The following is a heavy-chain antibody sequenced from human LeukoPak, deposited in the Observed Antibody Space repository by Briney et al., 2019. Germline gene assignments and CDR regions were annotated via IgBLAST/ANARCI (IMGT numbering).Heavy chain of an antibody. CDR1: GFTFSSYA. Sequence: GGSLRLSCAASGFTFSSYAMSWVRQAPGKGLEWVSAISGSGGSTYYADSVKGRFTISRDNSKNTLYLQMNSLRAEDTAVYCCAKATSGWSSYYYYYMDVWGKGTTVTVSS. J-gene: IGHJ6*03. V-gene: IGHV3-23*01. CDR3: AKATSGWSSYYYYYMDV. D-gene: IGHD6-19*01. CDR2: ISGSGGST.